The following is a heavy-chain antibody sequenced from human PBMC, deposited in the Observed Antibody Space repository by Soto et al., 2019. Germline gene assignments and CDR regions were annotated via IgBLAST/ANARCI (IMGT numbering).Heavy chain of an antibody. D-gene: IGHD1-7*01. Sequence: SQTLSLTCAISGDSVSSNSAAWNWIRQSPSRGLEWLGRTYYRSKWYNDYAVSVKSRITINPDTSKNQFSLQLNSVTPEDTAVYYCARVSGVKYNWNYNWFDPWGQGTLVTVSS. J-gene: IGHJ5*02. CDR2: TYYRSKWYN. CDR3: ARVSGVKYNWNYNWFDP. CDR1: GDSVSSNSAA. V-gene: IGHV6-1*01.